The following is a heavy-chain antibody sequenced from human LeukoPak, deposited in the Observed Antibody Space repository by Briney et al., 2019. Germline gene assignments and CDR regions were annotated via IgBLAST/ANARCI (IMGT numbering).Heavy chain of an antibody. V-gene: IGHV3-30*18. D-gene: IGHD4-11*01. CDR1: GFTFSTYS. CDR3: AKDSYRNPYGMDV. Sequence: GGSLRLSCVAYGFTFSTYSFNWVRQAPGKGLEWVAVISYDGSNKYYADSVKGRFTISRDNSKNTPYLQMNSLRAEDTAVYYCAKDSYRNPYGMDVWGQGTTVTVSS. J-gene: IGHJ6*02. CDR2: ISYDGSNK.